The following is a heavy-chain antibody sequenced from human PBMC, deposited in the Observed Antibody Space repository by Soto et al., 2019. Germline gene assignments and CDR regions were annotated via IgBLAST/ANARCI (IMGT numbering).Heavy chain of an antibody. V-gene: IGHV1-58*02. Sequence: ASVKVSCKASGFTFTSSAMQWVRQARGQRLEWIGWIVVGSGNTNYAQKFQERVTITRDMSTSTAYMELSSLRSEDTAVYYCAAERCSGGSCFLFHMDVWGKGTTVTVSS. J-gene: IGHJ6*03. D-gene: IGHD2-15*01. CDR1: GFTFTSSA. CDR2: IVVGSGNT. CDR3: AAERCSGGSCFLFHMDV.